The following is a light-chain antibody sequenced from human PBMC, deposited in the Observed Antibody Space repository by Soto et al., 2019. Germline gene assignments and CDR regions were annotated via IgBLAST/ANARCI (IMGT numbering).Light chain of an antibody. CDR3: MQALQNPVT. J-gene: IGKJ5*01. V-gene: IGKV2-28*01. CDR2: LGS. CDR1: QSLLNLNGNNY. Sequence: DIVMTQSPLSLPVTPGEPASISCGPIQSLLNLNGNNYLDWYLQKPGQSPQLLIYLGSNRASGVPDRFSGSGSGTDFTLKISRVEAEDVGIYYCMQALQNPVTFGQGTRLEIK.